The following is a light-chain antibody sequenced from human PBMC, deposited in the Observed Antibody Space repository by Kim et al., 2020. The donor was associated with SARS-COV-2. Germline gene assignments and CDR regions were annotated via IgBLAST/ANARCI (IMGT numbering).Light chain of an antibody. CDR2: INSDGRH. Sequence: QLVLTQSPSASASLGASVKLTCTLSSGHSSYAIAWHQQQPEKGPRYLMKINSDGRHSKGDGIPDRFSGSSSGAERYLTISSLQSEDEADYYCQTWGTGTWVFGGGTKLTVL. CDR3: QTWGTGTWV. J-gene: IGLJ3*02. V-gene: IGLV4-69*01. CDR1: SGHSSYA.